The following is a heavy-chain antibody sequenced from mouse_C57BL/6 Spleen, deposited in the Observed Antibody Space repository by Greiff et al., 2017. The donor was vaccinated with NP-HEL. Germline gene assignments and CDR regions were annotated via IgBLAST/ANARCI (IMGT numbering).Heavy chain of an antibody. J-gene: IGHJ1*03. CDR2: ISSGGDYI. CDR1: GFTFSSYA. V-gene: IGHV5-9-1*02. CDR3: TRDRYYDYDVYWYFDV. D-gene: IGHD2-4*01. Sequence: EVMLVESGEGLVKPGGSLKLSCAASGFTFSSYAMSWVRQTPEKRLEWVAYISSGGDYIYYADTVKGRFTISRDNARNTLYLQMSSLKSEDTAMYYCTRDRYYDYDVYWYFDVWGTGTTVTVSS.